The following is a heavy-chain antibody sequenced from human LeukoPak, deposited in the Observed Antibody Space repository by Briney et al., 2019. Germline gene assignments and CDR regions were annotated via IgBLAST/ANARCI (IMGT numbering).Heavy chain of an antibody. V-gene: IGHV4-39*01. CDR1: GDSISSSSYY. Sequence: PSETLSLTCTVSGDSISSSSYYWGWIRQPPGKGLESIGTIYYSGAAYYNPSLRSRVTIPVDTSKNQHSLKLTSVTAADTAVYYCARLFYWGQGSLVTV. J-gene: IGHJ4*02. CDR2: IYYSGAA. CDR3: ARLFY.